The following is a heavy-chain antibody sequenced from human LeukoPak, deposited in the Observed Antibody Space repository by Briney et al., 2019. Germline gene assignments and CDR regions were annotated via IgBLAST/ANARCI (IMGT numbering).Heavy chain of an antibody. Sequence: ASVKASCKASGYTFTGYYMHWVRQAPGQGLEWMGWINPNSGGTNYAQKFQGRVTTTRDTSISTAYMELSRLRSDDTAVYYCAKTYYDFWSETPYYYYYMDVWGKGTTVTVSS. J-gene: IGHJ6*03. CDR2: INPNSGGT. CDR3: AKTYYDFWSETPYYYYYMDV. CDR1: GYTFTGYY. D-gene: IGHD3-3*01. V-gene: IGHV1-2*02.